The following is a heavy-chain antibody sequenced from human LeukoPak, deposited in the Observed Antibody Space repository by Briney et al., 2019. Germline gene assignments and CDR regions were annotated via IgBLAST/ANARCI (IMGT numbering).Heavy chain of an antibody. CDR2: IYYSGST. J-gene: IGHJ4*02. D-gene: IGHD3-10*01. V-gene: IGHV4-39*07. CDR1: GGSISSSSYY. CDR3: ATGGTHDGDY. Sequence: SETLSLTCTVSGGSISSSSYYWGWIRQPPGKGLEWIGSIYYSGSTYYNPSLKSRVTISVDTSKNQFSLKLSSVTAADTAVYYCATGGTHDGDYWGQGTLVTVSS.